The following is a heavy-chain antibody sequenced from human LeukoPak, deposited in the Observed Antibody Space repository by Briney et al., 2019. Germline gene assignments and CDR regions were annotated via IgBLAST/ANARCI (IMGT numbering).Heavy chain of an antibody. J-gene: IGHJ4*02. D-gene: IGHD1-26*01. Sequence: GGSLRLSCAASGFTFSSYGMHWVRQAPGKGLEWVAFIRYDGSNKYYADSVKGRFTISRDNAKNSLYLQMNSLRAEDTAVYYCARDRKTRSGSYFADYWGQGTLVTVSS. CDR3: ARDRKTRSGSYFADY. CDR2: IRYDGSNK. V-gene: IGHV3-30*02. CDR1: GFTFSSYG.